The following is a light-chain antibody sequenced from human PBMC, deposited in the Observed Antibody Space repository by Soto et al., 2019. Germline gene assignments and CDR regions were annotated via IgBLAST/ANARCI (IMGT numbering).Light chain of an antibody. CDR1: QSVSSN. CDR2: GAS. J-gene: IGKJ5*01. V-gene: IGKV3-15*01. Sequence: ETVMTQSPATLYVSPGERATLSCRASQSVSSNLAWYQQKPGQAPRLLIYGASTRATGIPARFSGSGSGTEFILTISYLQPEDFAVYYCQQYNNWPPITLGKGTRLEIK. CDR3: QQYNNWPPIT.